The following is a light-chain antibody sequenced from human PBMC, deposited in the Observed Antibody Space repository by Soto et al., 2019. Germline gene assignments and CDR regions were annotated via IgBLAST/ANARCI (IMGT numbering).Light chain of an antibody. Sequence: QPVLTQPASVSGSPGQSITISCTGTSSDVGGYNYVSWYQQHPGKAPKLMIYDVSNRPSGVSNRFSGSKSGNTASLTISGLQAEDEADDYCSSYTSSSTLLYVFGTGTKVTV. CDR3: SSYTSSSTLLYV. J-gene: IGLJ1*01. CDR2: DVS. V-gene: IGLV2-14*01. CDR1: SSDVGGYNY.